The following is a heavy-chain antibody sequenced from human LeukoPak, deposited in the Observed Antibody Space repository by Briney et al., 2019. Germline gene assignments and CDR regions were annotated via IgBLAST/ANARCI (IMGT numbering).Heavy chain of an antibody. Sequence: GGSLRLSCAASGFTFSTYSMDWVRQAPGKGLEWVSYISSSSGTIYYADSVKGRFTISRDNARNSLYLHMNSLRAEDTAVYYCAREDCSGGSCYNYYYYYMDVWGKGTTATVSS. J-gene: IGHJ6*03. V-gene: IGHV3-48*01. CDR1: GFTFSTYS. D-gene: IGHD2-15*01. CDR3: AREDCSGGSCYNYYYYYMDV. CDR2: ISSSSGTI.